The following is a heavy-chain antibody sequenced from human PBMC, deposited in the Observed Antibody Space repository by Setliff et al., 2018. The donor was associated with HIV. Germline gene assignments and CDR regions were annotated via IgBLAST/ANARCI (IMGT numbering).Heavy chain of an antibody. J-gene: IGHJ4*02. CDR2: IYSTGRT. Sequence: PSETLSLTCTVSGGSIINYLWHWFRQPPGKGLEWIGYIYSTGRTDYNPSLYSRLTISVDTSKNQVSLKLTSVTTADTAVYYCARELYGGNSRPFDYWGQGLLVTVSS. V-gene: IGHV4-59*01. D-gene: IGHD2-21*02. CDR3: ARELYGGNSRPFDY. CDR1: GGSIINYL.